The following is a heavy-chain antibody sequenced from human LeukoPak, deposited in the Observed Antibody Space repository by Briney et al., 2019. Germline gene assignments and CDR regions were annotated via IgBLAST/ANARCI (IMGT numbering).Heavy chain of an antibody. D-gene: IGHD3-16*01. V-gene: IGHV3-7*01. Sequence: PGGSLRLSCAASGFTISGYWMTWVRQAPGKGLEWVANIKQDGSEKTYVDSVKGRFTISRDNAKNSIYLQMNSLRVEGTAIYYCARDGGTDWYDPWGQGTLVSVSS. CDR2: IKQDGSEK. J-gene: IGHJ5*02. CDR1: GFTISGYW. CDR3: ARDGGTDWYDP.